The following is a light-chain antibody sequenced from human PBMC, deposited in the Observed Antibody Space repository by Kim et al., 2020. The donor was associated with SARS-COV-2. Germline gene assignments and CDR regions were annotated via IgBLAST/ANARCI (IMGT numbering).Light chain of an antibody. J-gene: IGKJ4*01. CDR3: QQRSNWLT. Sequence: SLSPEERATLSCRSSQSVSSYLAWYQQKPGQAPRLLIYDASNRATGIPARFSGSGSGTDFTLTISSLGPEDFAVYYCQQRSNWLTFGGGTKVDIK. V-gene: IGKV3-11*01. CDR1: QSVSSY. CDR2: DAS.